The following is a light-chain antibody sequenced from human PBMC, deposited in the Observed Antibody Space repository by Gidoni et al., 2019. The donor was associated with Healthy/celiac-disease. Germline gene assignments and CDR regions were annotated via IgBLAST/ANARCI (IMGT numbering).Light chain of an antibody. J-gene: IGKJ1*01. CDR3: HQRSNWPRT. CDR2: DAA. CDR1: QSVSSY. Sequence: EIVLTQSPATLTVYPGERAPLPCRASQSVSSYLAWYQQKPGQAPRLLIYDAANRATGIPARFSGSGSGTDFTLTISSLEPEDFAVYYCHQRSNWPRTFGQGTKVEIK. V-gene: IGKV3-11*01.